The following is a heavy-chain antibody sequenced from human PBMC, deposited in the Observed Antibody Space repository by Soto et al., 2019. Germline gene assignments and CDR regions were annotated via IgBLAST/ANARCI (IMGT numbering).Heavy chain of an antibody. CDR2: MNPNSGNT. D-gene: IGHD2-15*01. CDR3: AKSRCAATPGWYDP. Sequence: ASVKVSCKASGYTFTSYDINWVRQATGQGLEWMGWMNPNSGNTGYAQKFQGRVTMTRNTSISTAYMELSSLRSEDTAVYYCAKSRCAATPGWYDPWGQGTLVTVSS. V-gene: IGHV1-8*01. J-gene: IGHJ5*02. CDR1: GYTFTSYD.